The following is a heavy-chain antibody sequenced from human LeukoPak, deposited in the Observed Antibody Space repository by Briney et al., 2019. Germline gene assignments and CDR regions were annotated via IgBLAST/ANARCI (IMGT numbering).Heavy chain of an antibody. CDR1: GDSISTYY. CDR3: ARAREWEPYYYYYLDV. J-gene: IGHJ6*03. D-gene: IGHD1-26*01. V-gene: IGHV4-59*01. CDR2: IYYSGST. Sequence: SETLSLTCTVSGDSISTYYWSWLRQPPGKGLEWIGYIYYSGSTKYNPSLKSRVTISVDTSKNQFSLKLNSVTAADTAVYYCARAREWEPYYYYYLDVWGKGTTVTVSS.